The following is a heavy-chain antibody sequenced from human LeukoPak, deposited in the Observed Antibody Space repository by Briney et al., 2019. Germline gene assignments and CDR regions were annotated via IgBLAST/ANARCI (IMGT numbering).Heavy chain of an antibody. CDR2: ISGSGSII. CDR3: GRDFGLTGTKRSFDI. V-gene: IGHV3-11*01. D-gene: IGHD1-7*01. CDR1: GFTFSDYY. Sequence: GGSLRHSYAASGFTFSDYYMGWIRQAPGKGLEWVSYISGSGSIIYYADSVKGRFTISRDNAKNSLYLQMNSLRAEDTAVYYCGRDFGLTGTKRSFDIWGQGTMVTVSS. J-gene: IGHJ3*02.